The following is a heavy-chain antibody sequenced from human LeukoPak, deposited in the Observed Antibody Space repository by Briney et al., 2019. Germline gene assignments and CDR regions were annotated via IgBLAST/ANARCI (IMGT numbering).Heavy chain of an antibody. CDR3: ARDKGVGGTVGAIDY. CDR1: GFSFSSYA. D-gene: IGHD1-26*01. Sequence: GGSLRLSCADSGFSFSSYAMHWVRQAPGTGLEWVAVISSDGSRTYYADSVKGRFTFSRDNSKNMLYLQMNSLRAEDTAVYYCARDKGVGGTVGAIDYWGQGTLVTVSS. V-gene: IGHV3-30-3*01. CDR2: ISSDGSRT. J-gene: IGHJ4*02.